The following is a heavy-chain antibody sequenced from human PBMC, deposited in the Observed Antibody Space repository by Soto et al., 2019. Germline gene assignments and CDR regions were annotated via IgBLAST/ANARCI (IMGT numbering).Heavy chain of an antibody. J-gene: IGHJ6*02. CDR3: XRSKSGSPRYYYYGMDV. D-gene: IGHD3-3*01. CDR2: IYYSGST. V-gene: IGHV4-61*01. CDR1: GGSVSSGSYY. Sequence: SETLSLTCTVSGGSVSSGSYYWSWIRQPPGKGLEWIGYIYYSGSTNYNPSLKSRVTISVDTSKNQFSLKLSSVTAADTAVYYCXRSKSGSPRYYYYGMDVWGQGTTVTVSS.